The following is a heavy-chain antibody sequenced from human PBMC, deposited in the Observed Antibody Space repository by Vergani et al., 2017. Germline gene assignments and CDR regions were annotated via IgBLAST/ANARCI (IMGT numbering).Heavy chain of an antibody. CDR3: VYRKTDGGTTGCFYPFYCYCYMDV. CDR1: GFSLNTRGVS. V-gene: IGHV2-5*04. D-gene: IGHD1-7*01. J-gene: IGHJ6*03. Sequence: QITLKESGPTLVKPTQTLTLTCTFSGFSLNTRGVSVAWIRQPPGKALDWLALIYWNDDQHYSPSLNNRVTITKDTSKNQLVLTMTNMDYVDTGTYYCVYRKTDGGTTGCFYPFYCYCYMDVWGKGTMVTVSS. CDR2: IYWNDDQ.